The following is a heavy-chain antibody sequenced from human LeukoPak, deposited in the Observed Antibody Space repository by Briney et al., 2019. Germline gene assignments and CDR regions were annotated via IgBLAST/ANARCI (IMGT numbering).Heavy chain of an antibody. CDR1: GGSFSGYY. Sequence: SSETQSLTCAVYGGSFSGYYWSWIRQPPGKGLEGIGENNHSGSTNYNRSRKSRVTISVDTSKNQFSLKLSSVTAADTAVYYCARGWPPYSSSWYYFDYWGQGTLVTVSS. V-gene: IGHV4-34*01. D-gene: IGHD6-13*01. CDR2: NNHSGST. CDR3: ARGWPPYSSSWYYFDY. J-gene: IGHJ4*02.